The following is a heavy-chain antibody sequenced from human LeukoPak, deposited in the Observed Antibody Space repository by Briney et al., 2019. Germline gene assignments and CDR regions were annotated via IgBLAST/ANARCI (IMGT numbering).Heavy chain of an antibody. CDR2: ITAGGSST. J-gene: IGHJ5*02. CDR3: AKEGVASGP. CDR1: GFTFGNHD. D-gene: IGHD2-8*02. Sequence: GGSLRLSCAVSGFTFGNHDMSRVRQAPGKGLEWVAGITAGGSSTHTSGSVKGRFTISRDNSKNTLFLQMNSLRVEDTAIYYCAKEGVASGPWGQGTLVTVSS. V-gene: IGHV3-23*01.